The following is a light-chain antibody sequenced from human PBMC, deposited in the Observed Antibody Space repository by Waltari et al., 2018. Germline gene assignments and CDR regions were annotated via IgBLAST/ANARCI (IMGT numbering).Light chain of an antibody. CDR1: QSVSSN. J-gene: IGKJ2*01. CDR2: GAS. Sequence: ELVMTQSPATLSVSPGERATLSCRASQSVSSNLAWYQQKPGQAPRLLIFGASTGATGIPARFSGSGSGTEFTLTISSLQSEDFAIYYCQQYNNWPYTFGQGTKLEIK. CDR3: QQYNNWPYT. V-gene: IGKV3-15*01.